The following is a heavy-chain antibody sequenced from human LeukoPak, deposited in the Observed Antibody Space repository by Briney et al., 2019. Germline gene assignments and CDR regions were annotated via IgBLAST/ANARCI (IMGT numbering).Heavy chain of an antibody. J-gene: IGHJ4*02. CDR1: GFTFSSYA. CDR3: AKATDGLAAAGDY. V-gene: IGHV3-30*04. Sequence: PGRSLRLSCAASGFTFSSYAMHWVRQAPGKGLEWVAVISYDGSNKYYADSVRGRFTISRDNSKNTLYLQMNSLRAEDTAVYYCAKATDGLAAAGDYWGQGTLVTVSS. CDR2: ISYDGSNK. D-gene: IGHD6-13*01.